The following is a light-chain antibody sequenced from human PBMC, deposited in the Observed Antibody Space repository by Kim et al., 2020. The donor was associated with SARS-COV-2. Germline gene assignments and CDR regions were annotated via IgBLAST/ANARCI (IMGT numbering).Light chain of an antibody. J-gene: IGLJ3*02. V-gene: IGLV3-21*04. CDR1: NIGSKT. CDR3: QVWNSNSDHPGV. CDR2: YNS. Sequence: SSELTQPPSVSVAPGKTARITCGGDNIGSKTVQWYQQKPGQAPVLVIYYNSDRPSGIPERFSGSNSGNTATLTISRVEAGDEADYYCQVWNSNSDHPGVF.